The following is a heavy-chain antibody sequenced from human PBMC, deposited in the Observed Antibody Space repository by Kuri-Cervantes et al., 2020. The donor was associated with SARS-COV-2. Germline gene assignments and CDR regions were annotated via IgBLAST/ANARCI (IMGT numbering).Heavy chain of an antibody. J-gene: IGHJ6*02. CDR2: ISYDGSNK. V-gene: IGHV3-30*01. CDR1: GFTFSSYA. Sequence: GGSLRLSCAASGFTFSSYAMHWVRQAPGKGLEWVAVISYDGSNKYYADSVKGRFTISRDNSKNTLYLQRNSLRAEDTAVYYCARDGQWLVLWGYGMDVWGQGTTVTVSS. D-gene: IGHD6-19*01. CDR3: ARDGQWLVLWGYGMDV.